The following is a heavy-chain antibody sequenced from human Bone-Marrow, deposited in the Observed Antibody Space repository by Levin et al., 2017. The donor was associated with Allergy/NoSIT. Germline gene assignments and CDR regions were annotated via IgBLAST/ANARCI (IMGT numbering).Heavy chain of an antibody. V-gene: IGHV4-34*01. D-gene: IGHD6-13*01. CDR1: GGSFRGYY. CDR2: IDHTGST. CDR3: ARGPRNVDALPVAGTLTGLEIDGFDI. Sequence: LSQTLSLTCAVSGGSFRGYYWSWIRQSPGRGLEWIGEIDHTGSTYYNSSLKSRLTVSVDTSKKQFSLNLRSVTAADTAVYYFARGPRNVDALPVAGTLTGLEIDGFDIWGQGTMVTVSS. J-gene: IGHJ3*02.